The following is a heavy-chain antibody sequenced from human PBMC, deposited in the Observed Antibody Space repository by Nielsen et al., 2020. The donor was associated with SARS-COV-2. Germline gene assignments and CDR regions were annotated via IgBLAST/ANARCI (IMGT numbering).Heavy chain of an antibody. CDR3: ARARATIFGLVMSYGMDV. CDR1: ADTFTGYY. Sequence: ASVKVSCKSSADTFTGYYMHWVRQATGQGLEWIGWINPNSGGTDYAQKFQGTVTMTRDASISTVYMELTSDDTAVYYCARARATIFGLVMSYGMDVWGQGTTVAVSS. D-gene: IGHD3/OR15-3a*01. CDR2: INPNSGGT. J-gene: IGHJ6*02. V-gene: IGHV1-2*02.